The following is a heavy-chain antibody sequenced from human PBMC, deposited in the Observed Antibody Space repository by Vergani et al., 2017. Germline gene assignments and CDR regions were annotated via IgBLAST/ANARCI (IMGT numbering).Heavy chain of an antibody. Sequence: EVQLLESGGGLVQPGGSLRLSCAAPGFTFSSYAMSWVRQAPGKGLEWVSAISGSGGSTYYADSVKGRFTISRDNSKNTLYLQMNSLRAEDTAVYYCAKDLGNPYYYYYYMDVWGKGTTVTVSS. V-gene: IGHV3-23*01. J-gene: IGHJ6*03. D-gene: IGHD4-23*01. CDR2: ISGSGGST. CDR3: AKDLGNPYYYYYYMDV. CDR1: GFTFSSYA.